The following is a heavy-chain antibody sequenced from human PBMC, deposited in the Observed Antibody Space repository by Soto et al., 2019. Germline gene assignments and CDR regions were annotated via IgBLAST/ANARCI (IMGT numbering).Heavy chain of an antibody. J-gene: IGHJ6*02. CDR1: GFTFSSYG. Sequence: QVQLVESGGGVVQPGRSLRLSCAASGFTFSSYGMHWVRQAPGKGLEWVAVISYDGSNKYYADSVKGRFTISRDNSMNTLYLQMNSLRAEDTAVYYCAKDILHADIGGMDVWGQGTKVTVSS. CDR3: AKDILHADIGGMDV. V-gene: IGHV3-30*18. CDR2: ISYDGSNK. D-gene: IGHD5-12*01.